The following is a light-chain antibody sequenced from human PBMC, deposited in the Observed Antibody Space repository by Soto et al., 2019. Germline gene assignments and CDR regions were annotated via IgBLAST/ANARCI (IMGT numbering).Light chain of an antibody. CDR3: QSYDNSLSGYLV. Sequence: QSVLTQPPSVSGAPGQRVTISCTGSSSNIGAGYDVHWYQQLPGTAPKLLIYGNSNRPSGVPDRFSGSKSGTSASLAITGLEAEDEAEYYCQSYDNSLSGYLVFGGGTKVTVL. CDR2: GNS. V-gene: IGLV1-40*01. J-gene: IGLJ2*01. CDR1: SSNIGAGYD.